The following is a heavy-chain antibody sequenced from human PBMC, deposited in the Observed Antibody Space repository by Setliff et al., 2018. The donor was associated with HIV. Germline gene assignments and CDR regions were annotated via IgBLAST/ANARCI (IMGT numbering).Heavy chain of an antibody. V-gene: IGHV4-38-2*01. CDR3: ARIDGEAADTNY. J-gene: IGHJ4*02. D-gene: IGHD6-13*01. Sequence: SETLSLTCAVSGYSISSGYFWGWIRQPPGKGLEWIGSLYHSGTNFYNPSLKGRVTTSVDTSKNQFSLKLTSLTAADTAVYYCARIDGEAADTNYWGQGTLVTVSS. CDR1: GYSISSGYF. CDR2: LYHSGTN.